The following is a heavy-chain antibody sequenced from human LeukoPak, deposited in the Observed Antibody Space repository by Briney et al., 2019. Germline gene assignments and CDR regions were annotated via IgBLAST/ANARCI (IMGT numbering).Heavy chain of an antibody. CDR3: AKDKEVGALYYYYMDV. CDR2: IRYDGSNK. J-gene: IGHJ6*03. V-gene: IGHV3-30*02. Sequence: PGGSLRLSCAASGFTFSSYGMHWVRQAPGKGLEWVAFIRYDGSNKYYADSVKGRFTISRDNSKNTLYLQMNSLRAEDTSVYYCAKDKEVGALYYYYMDVWGKGTPVTVSS. CDR1: GFTFSSYG. D-gene: IGHD1-26*01.